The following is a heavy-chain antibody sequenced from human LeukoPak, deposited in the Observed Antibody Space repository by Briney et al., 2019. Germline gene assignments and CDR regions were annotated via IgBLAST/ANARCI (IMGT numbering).Heavy chain of an antibody. CDR3: ASSNLGSLGQFDP. J-gene: IGHJ5*02. D-gene: IGHD3-10*01. V-gene: IGHV4-61*05. CDR1: GDSITSSSFY. CDR2: ICYSGTT. Sequence: PSETLSLTCTVSGDSITSSSFYWDWIRQPPGKGLEWIGYICYSGTTNYNASLNSRATISRDTSRSQVSLKLTSVTAADTAVYYCASSNLGSLGQFDPWGQGTLVTVSS.